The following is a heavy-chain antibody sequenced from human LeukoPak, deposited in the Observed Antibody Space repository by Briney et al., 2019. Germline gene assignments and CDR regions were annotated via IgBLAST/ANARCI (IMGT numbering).Heavy chain of an antibody. CDR2: IRGSDGYT. Sequence: QPGGSLRLSCAASGFTFNTYAMSWVRQAPGKGLEWVSTIRGSDGYTYYADSVKGRFTISRDNSNDALYLQMNSLRAEDTAVFYCAKGRLDPNLVLDHWGQGTLVTVSS. V-gene: IGHV3-23*01. CDR1: GFTFNTYA. D-gene: IGHD2-8*02. J-gene: IGHJ4*02. CDR3: AKGRLDPNLVLDH.